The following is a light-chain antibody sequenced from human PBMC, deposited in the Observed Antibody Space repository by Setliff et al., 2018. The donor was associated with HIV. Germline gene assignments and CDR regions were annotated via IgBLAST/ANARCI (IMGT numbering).Light chain of an antibody. V-gene: IGLV2-14*03. CDR2: DVG. J-gene: IGLJ2*01. CDR3: TSYTTSSTVV. Sequence: QSVLTQPASVSGSPEQSITISCTGTSNDVGVYNYVSWYQQHPGKAPKLLIHDVGNRPSVVSDRFSGSKSGNTASLTISGLQAEDEADYYCTSYTTSSTVVFGGGTKVTVL. CDR1: SNDVGVYNY.